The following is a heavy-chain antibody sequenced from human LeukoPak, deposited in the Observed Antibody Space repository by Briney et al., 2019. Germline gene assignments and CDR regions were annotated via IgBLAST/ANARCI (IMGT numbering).Heavy chain of an antibody. J-gene: IGHJ4*02. CDR1: GGSISSGGYY. CDR3: ARGVMY. D-gene: IGHD3-16*01. V-gene: IGHV4-31*03. CDR2: IYYTGNT. Sequence: PSEILSLTCTVSGGSISSGGYYWNWIRQHPGKGLEWIGNIYYTGNTYYNPSLKSRVTISVDTSKNQFSLMLSSVTVADTAVYYCARGVMYWGQGTLVTVSS.